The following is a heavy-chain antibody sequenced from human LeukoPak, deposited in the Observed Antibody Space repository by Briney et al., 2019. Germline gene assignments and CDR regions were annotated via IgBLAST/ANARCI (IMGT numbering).Heavy chain of an antibody. J-gene: IGHJ4*02. CDR2: ISGSGGST. CDR1: GFTFSSYG. CDR3: AKDRGSSSWYSNFDY. Sequence: GGTLRLSCAASGFTFSSYGMSWVRQAPGKGLEWVSAISGSGGSTYYADSVKGRFTISRDNSKNTLYLQMNSLRAEDTAVYYCAKDRGSSSWYSNFDYWGQGTLVTVSS. V-gene: IGHV3-23*01. D-gene: IGHD6-13*01.